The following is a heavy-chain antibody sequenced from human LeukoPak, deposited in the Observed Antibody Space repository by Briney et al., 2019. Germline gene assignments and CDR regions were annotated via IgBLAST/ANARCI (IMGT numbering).Heavy chain of an antibody. D-gene: IGHD3-22*01. CDR3: AKRFRLGIVVVTTNEISGRNAFDI. Sequence: PGRSLRLSCAASGFTFSNYAMSWVRQAPGKGLEWVSAISGSGGSTYYADSVKGRFTISRDNSKNTLYLQMNSLRAEDTAVYYCAKRFRLGIVVVTTNEISGRNAFDIWGQGTMVTVSS. V-gene: IGHV3-23*01. J-gene: IGHJ3*02. CDR1: GFTFSNYA. CDR2: ISGSGGST.